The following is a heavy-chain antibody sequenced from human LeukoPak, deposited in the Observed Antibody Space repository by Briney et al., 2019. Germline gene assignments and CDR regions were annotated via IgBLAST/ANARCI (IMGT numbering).Heavy chain of an antibody. CDR2: ISWNSGSI. V-gene: IGHV3-9*01. CDR3: AKARTWSYYFDY. D-gene: IGHD1-7*01. Sequence: PGGSLRLSCAXSXXXFDXXXMPWVXXXXXXXXXXXSGISWNSGSIGYADSVQGRFTISRDNAKNSLYLQMNSLRAEDTALYYCAKARTWSYYFDYWGQGTLVTVSS. J-gene: IGHJ4*02. CDR1: XXXFDXXX.